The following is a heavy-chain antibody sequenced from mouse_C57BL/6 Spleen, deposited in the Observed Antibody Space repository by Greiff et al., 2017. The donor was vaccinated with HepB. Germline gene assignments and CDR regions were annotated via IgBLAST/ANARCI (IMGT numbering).Heavy chain of an antibody. V-gene: IGHV1-81*01. CDR1: GYTFTSYG. CDR3: ARWDTTVVEGYYAMDY. Sequence: QVQLQQSGAELARPGASVKLSCKASGYTFTSYGISWVKQRTGQGLEWIGEIYPRSGNTYYNEKFKGKATLTADKSSSTAYMELRSLTSEDSAVYFCARWDTTVVEGYYAMDYWGQGTSVTVSS. J-gene: IGHJ4*01. CDR2: IYPRSGNT. D-gene: IGHD1-1*01.